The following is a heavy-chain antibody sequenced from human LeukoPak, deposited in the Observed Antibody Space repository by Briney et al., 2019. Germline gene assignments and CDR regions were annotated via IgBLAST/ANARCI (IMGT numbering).Heavy chain of an antibody. CDR3: AGDGAGWTYSSSMAV. D-gene: IGHD3/OR15-3a*01. CDR1: GYTFTSYG. V-gene: IGHV1-18*01. Sequence: ASVKVSCKASGYTFTSYGISWVRQAPGQGLEWMGWISAYNGNTNYAQKLQGRVTMTTDTSTSTAYMELRSLRSDDTAVYYCAGDGAGWTYSSSMAVWGKGTTVTVSS. CDR2: ISAYNGNT. J-gene: IGHJ6*03.